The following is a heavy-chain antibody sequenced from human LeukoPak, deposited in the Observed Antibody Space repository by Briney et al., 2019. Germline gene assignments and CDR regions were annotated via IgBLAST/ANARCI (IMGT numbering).Heavy chain of an antibody. CDR1: GGTFSSYA. CDR3: ARLTYSSSWYYY. Sequence: SVKVSCKASGGTFSSYAISWVRQAPGQGLEWMGRIIPIFGTANYAQKFQGRVTITTDESTSTAYMELSSLRSDDTAVYYCARLTYSSSWYYYWGQGTLGTVSS. D-gene: IGHD6-13*01. J-gene: IGHJ4*02. CDR2: IIPIFGTA. V-gene: IGHV1-69*05.